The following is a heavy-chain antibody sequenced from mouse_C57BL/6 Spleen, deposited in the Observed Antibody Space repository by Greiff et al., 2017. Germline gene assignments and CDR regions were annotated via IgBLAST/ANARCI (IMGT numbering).Heavy chain of an antibody. J-gene: IGHJ2*01. D-gene: IGHD2-4*01. CDR1: GFTFSDYY. Sequence: EVKLMESEGGLVQPGSSMKLSCTASGFTFSDYYMAWVRQVPEKGLEWVANINYDGSSTYYLDSLKSRFIISRDNAKNILYLQMSSLKSEDTATYYCARRGDYDDGYYFDYWGQGTTLTVSS. CDR2: INYDGSST. CDR3: ARRGDYDDGYYFDY. V-gene: IGHV5-16*01.